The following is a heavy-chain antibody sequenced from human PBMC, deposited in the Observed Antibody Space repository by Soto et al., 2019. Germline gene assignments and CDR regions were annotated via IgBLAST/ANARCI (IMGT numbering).Heavy chain of an antibody. CDR3: ARDYEHFFDY. J-gene: IGHJ4*02. D-gene: IGHD5-12*01. V-gene: IGHV3-48*01. Sequence: GGSLRLSCAASGFIFSTYSMNWVRQGPGKGLEWVSYISSSSSTIFYTDSVKGRFTISRDNSKNTVYLQMDNLRAEDTAVYYCARDYEHFFDYWGQGTVVTVSS. CDR1: GFIFSTYS. CDR2: ISSSSSTI.